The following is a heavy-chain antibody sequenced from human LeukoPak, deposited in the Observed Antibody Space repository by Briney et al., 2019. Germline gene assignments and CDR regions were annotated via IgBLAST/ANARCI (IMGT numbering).Heavy chain of an antibody. Sequence: ASVKVSCKASGYTFTSYDINWVRQATGQGLEWMGWMNPNSGNTGYAQKFQGRVTITRNTSISTAYMELSSLRSEDTAVYYCARSCYYDSSGYFYYYYYMDVWGKGTTVTVSS. CDR2: MNPNSGNT. CDR3: ARSCYYDSSGYFYYYYYMDV. D-gene: IGHD3-22*01. V-gene: IGHV1-8*03. J-gene: IGHJ6*03. CDR1: GYTFTSYD.